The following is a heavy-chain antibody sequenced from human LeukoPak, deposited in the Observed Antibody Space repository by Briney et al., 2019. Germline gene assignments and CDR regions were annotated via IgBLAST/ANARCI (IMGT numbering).Heavy chain of an antibody. D-gene: IGHD3-10*01. V-gene: IGHV4-31*03. Sequence: SETLSLTCTVSGGSISSGGYYWSWIRQHPGKGLEWIGYIYYSGSTYYNPSLKSRVTISVDTYKNQFSLKLSSVTAADTAVYYCARGSDTMVRGASYICGQRTIGTLSS. CDR1: GGSISSGGYY. CDR3: ARGSDTMVRGASYI. J-gene: IGHJ3*02. CDR2: IYYSGST.